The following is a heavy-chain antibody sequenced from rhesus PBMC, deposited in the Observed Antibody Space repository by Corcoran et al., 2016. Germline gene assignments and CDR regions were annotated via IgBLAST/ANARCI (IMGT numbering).Heavy chain of an antibody. CDR1: GGSISTNY. D-gene: IGHD3-3*01. CDR3: ASLYYNIWTGSDV. V-gene: IGHV4-169*01. Sequence: QLQLQESGPGLVKPSETLSVTCAVSGGSISTNYWSWIRQPPGKGLEWIGRIYGGGGTNKYNHSLKSRVTVSVDTSKNQLSLKLSSVTAADTAVYFCASLYYNIWTGSDVWGPGVLVTVSS. J-gene: IGHJ5-1*01. CDR2: IYGGGGTN.